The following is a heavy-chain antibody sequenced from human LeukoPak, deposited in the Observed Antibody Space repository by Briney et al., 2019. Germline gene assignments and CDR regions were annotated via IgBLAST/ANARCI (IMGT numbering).Heavy chain of an antibody. D-gene: IGHD7-27*01. CDR3: AKGVWAPRFDS. CDR2: INHSGSI. Sequence: PSETLSLTCAVYGASLSYDYWSWIRQAPGKGLEWIGEINHSGSITYNPSLKSRVTISAEKSKSQFSLRLTSVTAAGTAVYYCAKGVWAPRFDSWGQGTLVTVSS. CDR1: GASLSYDY. J-gene: IGHJ5*01. V-gene: IGHV4-34*01.